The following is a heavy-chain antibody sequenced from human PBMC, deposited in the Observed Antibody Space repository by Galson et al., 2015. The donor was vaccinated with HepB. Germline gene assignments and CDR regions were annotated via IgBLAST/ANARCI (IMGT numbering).Heavy chain of an antibody. D-gene: IGHD6-13*01. CDR3: AREGEGIAAGHRLFLDY. V-gene: IGHV1-46*01. CDR1: GYTFTSYY. J-gene: IGHJ4*02. Sequence: SVKVSCKASGYTFTSYYMHWVRQAPGQGLEWMGIINPCGGSTSYAQKFQGRVTMTRDTSTSTVYMELSSLRSEDTAVYYCAREGEGIAAGHRLFLDYWGQGTLVTVSS. CDR2: INPCGGST.